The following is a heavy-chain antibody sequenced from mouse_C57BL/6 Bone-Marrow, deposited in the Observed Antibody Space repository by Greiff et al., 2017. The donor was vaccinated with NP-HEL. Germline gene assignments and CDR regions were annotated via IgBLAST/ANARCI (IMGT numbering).Heavy chain of an antibody. D-gene: IGHD1-1*01. Sequence: KQRPGQGLEWIGNIYPSDSETHYNQKFKDKATLTVDKSSSTAYMQLSSLTSEDSAVYYCARPSTVVVPGFAYWGQGTLVTVSA. V-gene: IGHV1-61*01. CDR2: IYPSDSET. J-gene: IGHJ3*01. CDR3: ARPSTVVVPGFAY.